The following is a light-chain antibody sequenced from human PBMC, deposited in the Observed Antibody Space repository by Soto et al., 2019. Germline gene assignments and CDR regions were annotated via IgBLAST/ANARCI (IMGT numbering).Light chain of an antibody. J-gene: IGKJ1*01. Sequence: AIRMTQSPSSFSASTGDRVTITCRASQGISSYLAWYQQKPGKAPKLLIYAASTLQSGVPSRFSGSGSGTDFTLTISSLQAEDFATYYCQQSYSTPWTFGQGTKVDIK. V-gene: IGKV1-8*01. CDR2: AAS. CDR1: QGISSY. CDR3: QQSYSTPWT.